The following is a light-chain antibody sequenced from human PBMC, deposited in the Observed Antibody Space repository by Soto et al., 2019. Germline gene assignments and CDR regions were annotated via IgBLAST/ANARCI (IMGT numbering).Light chain of an antibody. J-gene: IGKJ2*03. V-gene: IGKV3-11*01. CDR1: QSVSTY. CDR3: QQRSNWLYS. CDR2: DAT. Sequence: EIVLTQFPDTLSLSPGERATLSCRAGQSVSTYLACYQQKPGQAPRLLIYDATNSATGIPASFSGNESGTDFTLTISSLEPEDFAFFYCQQRSNWLYSFGQGTRLQIK.